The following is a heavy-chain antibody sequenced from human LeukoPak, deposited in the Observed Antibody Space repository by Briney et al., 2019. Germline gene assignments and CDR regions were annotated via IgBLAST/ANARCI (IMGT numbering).Heavy chain of an antibody. CDR2: INIDWSTT. J-gene: IGHJ4*02. D-gene: IGHD3-22*01. CDR3: ARSGYYSYYFEF. Sequence: SGGSLRLSCAASGFTFSIYWMHWVRQAPGKGLVWVSRINIDWSTTAYEDSVKGRFTVSRDNAKNTLYLQMNSLRVEDTATYYCARSGYYSYYFEFWGQGTLVTVSS. V-gene: IGHV3-74*01. CDR1: GFTFSIYW.